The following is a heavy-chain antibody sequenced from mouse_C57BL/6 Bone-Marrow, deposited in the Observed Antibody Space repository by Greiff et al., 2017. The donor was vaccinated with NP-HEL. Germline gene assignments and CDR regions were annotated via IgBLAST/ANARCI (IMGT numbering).Heavy chain of an antibody. CDR1: GFTFSSYA. V-gene: IGHV5-4*01. Sequence: EVQLVESGGGLVKPGGSLKLSCAASGFTFSSYAMSWVRQTPEKRLEWVGTISDGGSYTYYPDNVKGRFTISRDNAKNSLYLQMSHLKSEDTTMYYCARPRFAYWGQGTLVTVSA. J-gene: IGHJ3*01. CDR2: ISDGGSYT. CDR3: ARPRFAY.